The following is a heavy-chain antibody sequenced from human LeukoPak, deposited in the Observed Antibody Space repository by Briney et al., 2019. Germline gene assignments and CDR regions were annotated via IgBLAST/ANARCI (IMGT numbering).Heavy chain of an antibody. J-gene: IGHJ4*02. D-gene: IGHD3-3*01. CDR1: GGSISGSY. CDR2: MYNSGST. Sequence: SETLSLTCTVSGGSISGSYWSWIRQPPGKGLEWIAYMYNSGSTNYNPSLKSRVTISVDTSKNQFSLKLSSVTAADTAVYYCARAGGYCSSTSYYDFWSGYSKFCPGLDYWGQGTLVTVSS. CDR3: ARAGGYCSSTSYYDFWSGYSKFCPGLDY. V-gene: IGHV4-59*12.